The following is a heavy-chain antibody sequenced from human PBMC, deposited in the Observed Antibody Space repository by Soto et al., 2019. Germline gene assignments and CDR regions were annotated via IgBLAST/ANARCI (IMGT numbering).Heavy chain of an antibody. J-gene: IGHJ6*01. V-gene: IGHV3-21*06. D-gene: IGHD3-10*01. CDR1: GFTFSSYS. Sequence: EVQLVESGGGLVKPGGSLRLSCAASGFTFSSYSMNWVRQAPGKGLEWVSSISSGSSYIYYADSVKGRFTISRDNAKNSLYVQMNSLRAEDTAVYYCARSSGVSGKLWNYYGMDVWGQGTTVTVSS. CDR2: ISSGSSYI. CDR3: ARSSGVSGKLWNYYGMDV.